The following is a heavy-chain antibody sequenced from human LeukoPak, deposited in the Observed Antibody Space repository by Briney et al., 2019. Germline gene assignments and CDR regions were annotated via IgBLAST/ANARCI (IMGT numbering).Heavy chain of an antibody. CDR3: ARWGNRGGY. V-gene: IGHV4-39*07. CDR1: GGSISSSSYY. D-gene: IGHD3-16*01. J-gene: IGHJ4*02. Sequence: SETLSLTCTVSGGSISSSSYYWGWIRQPPGKGLEWIGSVYYSGSTYYNPSLKSRVTISVDTSKNQFSLKLSSVTAADTAVYYCARWGNRGGYWGQGTLDTVSS. CDR2: VYYSGST.